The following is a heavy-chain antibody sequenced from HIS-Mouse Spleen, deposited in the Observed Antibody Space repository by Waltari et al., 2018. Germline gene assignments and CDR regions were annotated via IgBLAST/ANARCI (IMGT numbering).Heavy chain of an antibody. CDR2: IDWDDDK. J-gene: IGHJ4*02. CDR1: GFSLSTSGMG. V-gene: IGHV2-70*15. Sequence: QVTLRESGPALVKPTQTLTLTYTFSGFSLSTSGMGVRWIRQPPGKALEWLARIDWDDDKYYSTSLKTRLTISKDTSKNQVVLTMTNMDPVDTATYYCARIAEGYSSGWYAFDYWGQGTLVTVSS. CDR3: ARIAEGYSSGWYAFDY. D-gene: IGHD6-19*01.